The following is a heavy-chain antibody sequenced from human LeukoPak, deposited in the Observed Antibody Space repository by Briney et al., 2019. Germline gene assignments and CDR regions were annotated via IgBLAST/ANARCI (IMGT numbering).Heavy chain of an antibody. V-gene: IGHV3-30*02. J-gene: IGHJ5*02. CDR1: GFTFSSYA. CDR3: GRDWSGDYTWSDP. D-gene: IGHD3-3*01. Sequence: PGGSLRLSCATSGFTFSSYAMYWVRQAPGKGLEWVASISYDGNKKDYADSVKGRFTISRDNSKNTMYLQLNSLRSEDTAVYFFGRDWSGDYTWSDPWGQGTLVNVSS. CDR2: ISYDGNKK.